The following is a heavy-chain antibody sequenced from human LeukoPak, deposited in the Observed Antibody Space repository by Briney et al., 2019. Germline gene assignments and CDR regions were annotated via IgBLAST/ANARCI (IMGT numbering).Heavy chain of an antibody. CDR3: ARGMRITMVWGVIPHDY. J-gene: IGHJ4*02. D-gene: IGHD3-10*01. V-gene: IGHV3-74*01. Sequence: PGGSLRLSCAASGFTFSSYWMRWVRQAPGKGLVWVSRINSDGSSTSYADSVKGRFTISRDNAKNTLYLQMNSLRAEDTAVYYCARGMRITMVWGVIPHDYWGQGTLVTVSS. CDR2: INSDGSST. CDR1: GFTFSSYW.